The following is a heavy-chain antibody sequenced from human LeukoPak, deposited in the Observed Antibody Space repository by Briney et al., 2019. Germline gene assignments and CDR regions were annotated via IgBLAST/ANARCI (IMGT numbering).Heavy chain of an antibody. CDR2: ISSSSSYI. D-gene: IGHD6-13*01. CDR3: ARSIAAADRFDY. Sequence: PGGSLRLSYAASGFTFSSYSMNWVRQAPGKGLEWVSSISSSSSYIYYADSVKGRFTISRDNAKNSLYLQMNSLRAEDTAVYYCARSIAAADRFDYWGQGTLVTVSS. J-gene: IGHJ4*02. CDR1: GFTFSSYS. V-gene: IGHV3-21*01.